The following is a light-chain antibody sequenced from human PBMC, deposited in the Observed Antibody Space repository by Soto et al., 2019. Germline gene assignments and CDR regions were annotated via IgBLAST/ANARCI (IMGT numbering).Light chain of an antibody. V-gene: IGKV1-39*01. CDR3: QQSYSTLYT. CDR1: QRISSY. J-gene: IGKJ2*01. CDR2: AAS. Sequence: DIQMTQSPSSLSASVGDRVTITCRASQRISSYLNWYQQKPGKAPKLLIYAASSLQSGVPSKFRGGGSGTDFTLTISSLQPEDFATYYCQQSYSTLYTFGQGTKLEIK.